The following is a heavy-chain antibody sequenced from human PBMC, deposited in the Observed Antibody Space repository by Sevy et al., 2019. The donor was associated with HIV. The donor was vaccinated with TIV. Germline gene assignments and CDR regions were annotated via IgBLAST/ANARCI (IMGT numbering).Heavy chain of an antibody. CDR1: GGSISSYY. CDR2: IYYSGNT. J-gene: IGHJ6*03. Sequence: SETLSLTCTVSGGSISSYYWSWIRQPPGKGLEWIGYIYYSGNTNYNPSLRSRVTISLDTTKNQFSLKLNSVTAADTAVYYCARGSHDLWSGSPPNYYYYMDVWGKGTTVTVSS. D-gene: IGHD3-3*01. V-gene: IGHV4-59*01. CDR3: ARGSHDLWSGSPPNYYYYMDV.